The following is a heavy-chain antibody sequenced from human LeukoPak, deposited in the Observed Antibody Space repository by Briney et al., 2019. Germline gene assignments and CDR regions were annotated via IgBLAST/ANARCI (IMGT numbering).Heavy chain of an antibody. J-gene: IGHJ5*02. CDR3: VKGTGPFLWPNWFDP. CDR2: ISGSSGSI. V-gene: IGHV3-9*01. D-gene: IGHD3/OR15-3a*01. Sequence: GWSLRLSCVACGLIFDDYVMHWLRPARGKGLAWVSGISGSSGSIGYADSVKGRFTISRDNAKNSLYLEMNSLSAEDTSVYYCVKGTGPFLWPNWFDPWGQGTRVTVSS. CDR1: GLIFDDYV.